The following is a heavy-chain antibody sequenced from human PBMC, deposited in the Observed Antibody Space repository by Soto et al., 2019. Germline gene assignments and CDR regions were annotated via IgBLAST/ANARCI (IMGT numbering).Heavy chain of an antibody. CDR3: ANAVRYPTVWFHL. D-gene: IGHD2-15*01. Sequence: SVKVSCKASGGTLSTYAIGWVRQAPGQGLEWMGGIIPKFGTVNYAQKSQDRVTITADESTRTVYMELSGLRSEDTAVYYCANAVRYPTVWFHLWGQGTQVTVSS. CDR1: GGTLSTYA. V-gene: IGHV1-69*13. CDR2: IIPKFGTV. J-gene: IGHJ5*02.